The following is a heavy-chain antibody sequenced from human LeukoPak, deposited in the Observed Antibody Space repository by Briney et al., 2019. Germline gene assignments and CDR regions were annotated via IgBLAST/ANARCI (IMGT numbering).Heavy chain of an antibody. D-gene: IGHD5-24*01. CDR2: IYYSGST. V-gene: IGHV4-59*08. J-gene: IGHJ4*02. CDR3: ARLRRDGHKEVDY. Sequence: SETLSLTCTVSGGSISSYYWSWIRQPPGKGLEWIGYIYYSGSTNYNPSLKSRVTISVDTSKNQFSLKLSSVTAADTAVYYCARLRRDGHKEVDYWGQGTLVTVSS. CDR1: GGSISSYY.